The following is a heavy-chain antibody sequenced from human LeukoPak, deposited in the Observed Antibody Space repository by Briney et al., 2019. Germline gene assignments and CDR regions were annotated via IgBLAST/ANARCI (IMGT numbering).Heavy chain of an antibody. D-gene: IGHD2-15*01. CDR3: ARARCSGDSCYTGYY. Sequence: SETLSLTCAVSGGSFSYCYWNWIRQPPGKGLEWIGEINHSGITNYNPSLKSRVTISVDTSKNQFSLKLSSVTAADTAVYYCARARCSGDSCYTGYYWGQGTLVTVSS. CDR1: GGSFSYCY. J-gene: IGHJ4*02. CDR2: INHSGIT. V-gene: IGHV4-34*01.